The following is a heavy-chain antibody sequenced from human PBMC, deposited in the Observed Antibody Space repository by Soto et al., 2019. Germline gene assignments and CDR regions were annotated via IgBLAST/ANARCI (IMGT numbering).Heavy chain of an antibody. J-gene: IGHJ3*02. CDR1: SGSISSSNW. D-gene: IGHD3-16*02. CDR2: IYHSGST. CDR3: ARDHIYDYIWGSYRLRAFDI. V-gene: IGHV4-4*02. Sequence: QVQLQESGPGLVKPSGTLSLTCAVSSGSISSSNWWSWVRQPPGKGLEWIGEIYHSGSTNYNPSLKSRVTISGDKSKNQSSLKLSSVTAADTAVYYCARDHIYDYIWGSYRLRAFDIWGQGTMVTVSS.